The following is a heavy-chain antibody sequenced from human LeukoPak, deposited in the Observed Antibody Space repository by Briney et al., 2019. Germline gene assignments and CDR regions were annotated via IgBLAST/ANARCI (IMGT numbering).Heavy chain of an antibody. Sequence: SETLSLTCAVYGGSFSGYYWSWIRQPPGKGLEWIGDINHSGSTNYNPSLKSRVTISVDTSKNQFSLKLSSVTAADTAVYYCARRVGYCSSTSCYATNWFDPWGQGTLVTVSS. CDR3: ARRVGYCSSTSCYATNWFDP. V-gene: IGHV4-34*01. CDR1: GGSFSGYY. J-gene: IGHJ5*02. D-gene: IGHD2-2*03. CDR2: INHSGST.